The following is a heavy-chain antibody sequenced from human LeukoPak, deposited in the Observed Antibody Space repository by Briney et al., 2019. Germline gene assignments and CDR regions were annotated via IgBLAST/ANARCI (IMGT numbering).Heavy chain of an antibody. CDR1: GDSINSGAYY. J-gene: IGHJ4*02. V-gene: IGHV4-30-4*01. CDR2: IYYSGTT. Sequence: SETLSLTCTVPGDSINSGAYYWSWIRQSPGTGLEWTGYIYYSGTTYYNPSLRSRITMSLDTSKNQVSLTLSSVTAADTAVYYCVRDDSGYGRNHYWGQGTLVTVSS. D-gene: IGHD5-12*01. CDR3: VRDDSGYGRNHY.